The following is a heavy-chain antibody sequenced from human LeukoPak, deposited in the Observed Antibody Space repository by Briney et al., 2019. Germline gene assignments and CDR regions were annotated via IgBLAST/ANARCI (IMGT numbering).Heavy chain of an antibody. CDR3: ARDRSAVAAPECFQH. J-gene: IGHJ1*01. V-gene: IGHV3-21*01. D-gene: IGHD6-19*01. CDR1: GFTFSSYS. Sequence: GGSLRLSCAASGFTFSSYSMNWVRQAPGKGLEWVSSISSSGSYIYYADSLKGRFIISRDNAKNSLYLQMNSLGAEDTAVYYCARDRSAVAAPECFQHWGQGTLVTVS. CDR2: ISSSGSYI.